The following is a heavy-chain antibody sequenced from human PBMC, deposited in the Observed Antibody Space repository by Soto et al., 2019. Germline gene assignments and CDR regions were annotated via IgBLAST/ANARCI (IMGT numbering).Heavy chain of an antibody. V-gene: IGHV3-9*01. CDR3: PNDHLGYRSSTRCYARRWLDP. D-gene: IGHD2-2*01. Sequence: QTGGSLRLSCAASGFTFDDYAMHWVRQAPGKGLEWVSGISWNSGSIGYADSVKGRFTISRDNAKNSLYLQMNSLRADDTALYYCPNDHLGYRSSTRCYARRWLDPWGQGTLGTASP. J-gene: IGHJ5*02. CDR2: ISWNSGSI. CDR1: GFTFDDYA.